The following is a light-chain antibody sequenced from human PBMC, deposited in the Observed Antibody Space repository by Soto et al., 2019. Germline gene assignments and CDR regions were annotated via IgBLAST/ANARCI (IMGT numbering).Light chain of an antibody. J-gene: IGKJ2*01. CDR1: QSVASN. Sequence: EIVMTQSPASLSVSPGDGATLSCRASQSVASNVAWYQQKPGQGPRPLIHGASTRAAGVPARFSGSGSGTDFTLTISSLQSEYFAVYYCQQYHNWPPQYTFGQGTKLQIK. CDR2: GAS. CDR3: QQYHNWPPQYT. V-gene: IGKV3-15*01.